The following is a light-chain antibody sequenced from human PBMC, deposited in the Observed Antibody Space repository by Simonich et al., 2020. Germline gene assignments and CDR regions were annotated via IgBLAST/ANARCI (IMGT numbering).Light chain of an antibody. V-gene: IGKV4-1*01. Sequence: DIVMTQSPDSLAVSLGERSTINCKSSQSVLYSSNNKKYLAWYQQKPGQPPKLLIYWAATRDSGVPDRFSGSGSGTDFTLTISSLQAEDVAVYYCQQYYSTPITFGQGTRLEIK. CDR2: WAA. J-gene: IGKJ5*01. CDR1: QSVLYSSNNKKY. CDR3: QQYYSTPIT.